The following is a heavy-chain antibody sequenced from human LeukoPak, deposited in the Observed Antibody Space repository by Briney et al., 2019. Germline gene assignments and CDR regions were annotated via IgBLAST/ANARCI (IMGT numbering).Heavy chain of an antibody. D-gene: IGHD3-22*01. V-gene: IGHV3-30*18. CDR1: GFTFSSYG. CDR2: ISYDGSNK. CDR3: AKSRRSSGYYYLDY. Sequence: PGGSLRLSCAASGFTFSSYGMHWVRQAPGTGLEWVAVISYDGSNKYYADSVKGRFTISRDNSKNTLYLQMNSLRAEDTAVYYCAKSRRSSGYYYLDYWGQGTLVTVSS. J-gene: IGHJ4*02.